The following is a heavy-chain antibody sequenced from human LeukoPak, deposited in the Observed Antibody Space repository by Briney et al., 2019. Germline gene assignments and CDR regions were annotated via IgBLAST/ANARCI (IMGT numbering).Heavy chain of an antibody. V-gene: IGHV3-74*01. CDR2: INTDGSNT. CDR1: GFTFSSYW. CDR3: ARKPLSGGYGGTIDY. D-gene: IGHD5-12*01. Sequence: PGRSLRLSCAAPGFTFSSYWMHWVRQAPGKGLVWVSRINTDGSNTSYADSVKGRFTISRDNAKNTLYLQMNSLRAEDTAVYYCARKPLSGGYGGTIDYWGQGTLVTVSS. J-gene: IGHJ4*02.